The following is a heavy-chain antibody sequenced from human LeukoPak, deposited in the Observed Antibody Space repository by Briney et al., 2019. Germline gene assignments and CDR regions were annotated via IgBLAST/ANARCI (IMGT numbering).Heavy chain of an antibody. CDR2: ISGSGENT. V-gene: IGHV3-23*01. CDR3: ANGRGPNTGPTLDY. CDR1: GLTFSSSS. Sequence: AGGSLILSCAASGLTFSSSSMTWVRQAPGKGLEWVSCISGSGENTYYADSVRGRFTISRDNSKNTLFLQLNSLRAEDTAIYYCANGRGPNTGPTLDYWGQGTLVTVSS. D-gene: IGHD5-24*01. J-gene: IGHJ4*02.